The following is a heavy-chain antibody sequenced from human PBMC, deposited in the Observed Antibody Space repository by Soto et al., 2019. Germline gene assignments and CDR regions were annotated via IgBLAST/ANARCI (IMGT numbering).Heavy chain of an antibody. CDR3: AKFGMATELRG. CDR1: GFTFSSYA. D-gene: IGHD5-12*01. V-gene: IGHV3-23*01. J-gene: IGHJ4*02. CDR2: ISGSGGST. Sequence: EVQLLESGGGLVQPGGSLRLSCAASGFTFSSYAMSWVRQAPGKGLEWVSAISGSGGSTYYADSVKGQFTISSDNSKNTLYLQMNSLRAEDTAVYYCAKFGMATELRGWGQGTLVTVSS.